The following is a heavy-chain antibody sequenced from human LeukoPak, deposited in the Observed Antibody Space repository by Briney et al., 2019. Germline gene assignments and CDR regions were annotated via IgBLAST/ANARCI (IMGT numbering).Heavy chain of an antibody. V-gene: IGHV1-69*05. CDR1: GGTFSSYA. J-gene: IGHJ4*02. D-gene: IGHD2-15*01. CDR3: ARAPHLGYCSGGSCYFDYFDY. CDR2: IIPIFGTA. Sequence: ASVKVSCKASGGTFSSYAISWVRQAPGQGLDWMGGIIPIFGTANYAQKFQGRVTITTDESTSTAYMELSSLRSEDTAVYYCARAPHLGYCSGGSCYFDYFDYWGQGTLVTVSS.